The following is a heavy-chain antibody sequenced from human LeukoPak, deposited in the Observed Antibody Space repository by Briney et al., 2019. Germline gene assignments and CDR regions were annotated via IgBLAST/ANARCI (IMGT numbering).Heavy chain of an antibody. Sequence: ASVKVSCKASGYTFTSYGISWVRQAPGQGLEWMGWISAYNGNTNYAQKLQGRVTMTTDTSTSTAYMELRSLRSDDTAVYYCARSPANLVWPLDAFDIWGQGTMVTASS. CDR3: ARSPANLVWPLDAFDI. CDR1: GYTFTSYG. V-gene: IGHV1-18*01. D-gene: IGHD3-16*01. CDR2: ISAYNGNT. J-gene: IGHJ3*02.